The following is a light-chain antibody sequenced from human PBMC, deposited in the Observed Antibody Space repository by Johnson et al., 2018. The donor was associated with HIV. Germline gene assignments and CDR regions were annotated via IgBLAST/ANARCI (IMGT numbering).Light chain of an antibody. CDR1: SSNIGNND. V-gene: IGLV1-51*02. CDR3: GTWDSSLSAHYV. J-gene: IGLJ1*01. CDR2: EKN. Sequence: QSVLTQPPSVSAAPGQKVTISCSGSSSNIGNNDVSWYQQLPGTAPKLLICEKNKRPSGIPDRFSASKSGPSATLAITGLQTGDEADYYCGTWDSSLSAHYVFGTGTKVTVL.